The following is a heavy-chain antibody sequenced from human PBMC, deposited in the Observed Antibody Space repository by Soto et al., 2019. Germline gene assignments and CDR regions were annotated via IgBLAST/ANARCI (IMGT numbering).Heavy chain of an antibody. D-gene: IGHD3-22*01. CDR3: AREGYYYDSSGYYAASFDY. V-gene: IGHV1-2*04. J-gene: IGHJ4*02. Sequence: ASVKVSCKASGYTFTGYYIHWVRQAPGQGLEWMGWINPNSGGTNYAQKFQGWVTMTRDTSISTAYMELSRLRSDDTAVYYCAREGYYYDSSGYYAASFDYWGQGTLVTVSS. CDR1: GYTFTGYY. CDR2: INPNSGGT.